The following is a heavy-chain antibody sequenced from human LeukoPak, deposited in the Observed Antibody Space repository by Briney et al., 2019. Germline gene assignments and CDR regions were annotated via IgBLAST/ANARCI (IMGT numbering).Heavy chain of an antibody. CDR2: IYYSGST. V-gene: IGHV4-59*01. J-gene: IGHJ5*02. CDR1: GGSISSYY. CDR3: ARVGGSGSYLHWFDP. Sequence: SETLSLTCTVSGGSISSYYWSWIRQPPGKGLEWIGYIYYSGSTDYNPSLKSRVTISIDTSKNQFSLKLSSVTAADTAVYYCARVGGSGSYLHWFDPWGQGTLVTVSS. D-gene: IGHD3-10*01.